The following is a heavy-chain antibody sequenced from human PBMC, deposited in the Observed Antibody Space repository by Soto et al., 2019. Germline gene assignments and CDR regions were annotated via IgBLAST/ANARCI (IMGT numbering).Heavy chain of an antibody. D-gene: IGHD2-2*01. CDR3: GRQPGHCGSTTCFGYYSVDV. Sequence: QLQLQESGPRLVKPSETLSLTCSVSGGSISSSSYSWGWIRQPPGKGLEWIGTIYYSGSTPYNPSLEVRVAISADTPNNQLSLRLSSVTAADTAVYYCGRQPGHCGSTTCFGYYSVDVWGQGTTVTVS. CDR1: GGSISSSSYS. J-gene: IGHJ6*02. V-gene: IGHV4-39*01. CDR2: IYYSGST.